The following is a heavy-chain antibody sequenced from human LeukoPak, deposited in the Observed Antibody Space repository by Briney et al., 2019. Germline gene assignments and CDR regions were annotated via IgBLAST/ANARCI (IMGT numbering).Heavy chain of an antibody. CDR2: ISSSDNTI. Sequence: GGSLRLSCAASGFTFSDYYMSWIRQAPGKGLEWVSYISSSDNTIYYADSVKGRFTISRDNAKNSLYLQMNSLRAEDTAVYYCARGGLLWFGELLLRYYYYMDVWGKGTTVTVSS. CDR3: ARGGLLWFGELLLRYYYYMDV. J-gene: IGHJ6*03. D-gene: IGHD3-10*01. V-gene: IGHV3-11*01. CDR1: GFTFSDYY.